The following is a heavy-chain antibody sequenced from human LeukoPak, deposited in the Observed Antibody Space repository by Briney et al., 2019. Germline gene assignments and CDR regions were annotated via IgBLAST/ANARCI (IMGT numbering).Heavy chain of an antibody. J-gene: IGHJ4*02. Sequence: GGSLRLSCTASGFTFSNFWMGWVRQAPGKGLEWVANIKQDETEKFYLGSIKGRFTISRDNSKNTLYLHMNSLRAEDTAVYYCAKTRTKYCSGGSCPGGYFDYWGQGTLVTVSS. CDR1: GFTFSNFW. CDR3: AKTRTKYCSGGSCPGGYFDY. D-gene: IGHD2-15*01. V-gene: IGHV3-7*01. CDR2: IKQDETEK.